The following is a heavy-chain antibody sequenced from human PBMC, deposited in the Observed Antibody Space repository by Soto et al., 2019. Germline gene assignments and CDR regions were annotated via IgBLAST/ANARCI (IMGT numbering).Heavy chain of an antibody. Sequence: ISGERSGCKFTSYWRGREHQITGKGLEWMGIIYPGDSDTRYSPSFQGQVTISADKSISTAYLQWSSLKASDTAMYYFASTTVGPPCPWRALGICGQATMGT. J-gene: IGHJ3*02. D-gene: IGHD1-1*01. V-gene: IGHV5-51*07. CDR2: IYPGDSDT. CDR3: ASTTVGPPCPWRALGI. CDR1: GCKFTSYW.